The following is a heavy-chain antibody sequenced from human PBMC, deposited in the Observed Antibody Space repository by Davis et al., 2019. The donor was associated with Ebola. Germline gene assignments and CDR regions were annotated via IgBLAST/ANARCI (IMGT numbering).Heavy chain of an antibody. J-gene: IGHJ6*04. Sequence: PSETLSLTCAISGDSVSTAGWNWIRQSPSRGLQWLGRTYYKSKWYNDYAVSVKSRITINPDTSKNQFTLQLTSVTPEDTALYYCARGWLRRGMDVWGEGTTVTVSS. CDR2: TYYKSKWYN. CDR1: GDSVSTAG. CDR3: ARGWLRRGMDV. V-gene: IGHV6-1*01. D-gene: IGHD5-18*01.